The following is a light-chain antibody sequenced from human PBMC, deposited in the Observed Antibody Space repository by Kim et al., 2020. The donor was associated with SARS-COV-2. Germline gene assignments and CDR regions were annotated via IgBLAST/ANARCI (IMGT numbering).Light chain of an antibody. V-gene: IGKV3-11*01. Sequence: PGERATLSCRASRSVTNSLAWYQQKPGQSPRLLIHDASHGTAGLPARFTGSGSGTDFTLTISSLEPEDFAIYYCQQRSSWPPTFGQGTRLEIK. J-gene: IGKJ5*01. CDR3: QQRSSWPPT. CDR2: DAS. CDR1: RSVTNS.